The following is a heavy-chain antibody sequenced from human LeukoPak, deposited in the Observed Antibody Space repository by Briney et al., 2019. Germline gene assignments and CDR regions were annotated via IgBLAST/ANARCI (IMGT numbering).Heavy chain of an antibody. CDR2: IYYSGST. J-gene: IGHJ4*02. D-gene: IGHD1-26*01. CDR3: ARLGELLRLDYYFDY. CDR1: GGSISSSSYY. Sequence: PSETLSLTCTVSGGSISSSSYYWGWIRQPPGKGLEWIGSIYYSGSTYYNPSLKSRVTISVDTSKNQFSLKLSSVTAADTAVYYCARLGELLRLDYYFDYWGQGTLVTVSS. V-gene: IGHV4-39*01.